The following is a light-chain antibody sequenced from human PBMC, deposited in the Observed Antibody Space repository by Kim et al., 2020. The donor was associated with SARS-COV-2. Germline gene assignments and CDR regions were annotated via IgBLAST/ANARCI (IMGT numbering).Light chain of an antibody. J-gene: IGLJ1*01. CDR1: TTYVGRYNY. CDR3: SSYTSSRTLV. CDR2: DVS. V-gene: IGLV2-14*03. Sequence: GHSSTVSATGTTTYVGRYNYFSWYPQHPAKAPKLMIYDVSNRPAGVSNRFSGSKSGNTASLTISGLQAEDEADYYCSSYTSSRTLVFGTGTKVTVL.